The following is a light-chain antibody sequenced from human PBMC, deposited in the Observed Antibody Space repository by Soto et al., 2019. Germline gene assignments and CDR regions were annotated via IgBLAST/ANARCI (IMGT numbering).Light chain of an antibody. CDR3: QQYNSYST. CDR1: QSISSW. V-gene: IGKV1-5*03. Sequence: EIQMTQSTTTQYVSVRDRVTITCRASQSISSWLAWYQQKPGKAPKLLIYKASSLESGVPSRFSGSGSGTEFTLTISSLQPDDFATYYCQQYNSYSTFGQGSNVDVK. CDR2: KAS. J-gene: IGKJ1*01.